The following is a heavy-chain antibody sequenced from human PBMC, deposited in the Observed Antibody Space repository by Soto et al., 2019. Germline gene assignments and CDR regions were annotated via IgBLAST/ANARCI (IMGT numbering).Heavy chain of an antibody. CDR2: LIPILGIA. V-gene: IGHV1-69*04. CDR3: AVRGYSGYDYSCYYGMDV. J-gene: IGHJ6*02. Sequence: ASVKVSCNASGGTFISYAISCVRQAPGQGLEWMGRLIPILGIASYAQKFQGRVTITADNSTSTAFLELSSLRSVDMAVYYCAVRGYSGYDYSCYYGMDVWGQGTTVTVSS. D-gene: IGHD5-12*01. CDR1: GGTFISYA.